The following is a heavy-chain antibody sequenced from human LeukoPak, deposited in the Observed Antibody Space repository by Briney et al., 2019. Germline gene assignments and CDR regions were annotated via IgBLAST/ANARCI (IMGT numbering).Heavy chain of an antibody. D-gene: IGHD1-26*01. CDR1: GFNFGIYG. Sequence: GGSLRLSCTASGFNFGIYGMHWVRQAPGKGLEWVAVMWDDGTNEYYVESVKGRFTISRDNGKRTLYLQMNSLRVEDTAVYYCARGSYYYYYYYMDVWGKGTTVTVSS. CDR3: ARGSYYYYYYYMDV. V-gene: IGHV3-33*01. CDR2: MWDDGTNE. J-gene: IGHJ6*03.